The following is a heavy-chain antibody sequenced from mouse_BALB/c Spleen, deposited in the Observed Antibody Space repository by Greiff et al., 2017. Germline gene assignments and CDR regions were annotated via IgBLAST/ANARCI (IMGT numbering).Heavy chain of an antibody. V-gene: IGHV5-6-5*01. CDR3: AREGNYVAMDY. CDR2: ISSGGST. CDR1: GFTFSSYA. D-gene: IGHD2-1*01. Sequence: EVQLVESGGGLVKPGGSLKLSCAASGFTFSSYAMSWVRQTPEKRLEWVASISSGGSTYYPDSVKGRFTISRDNARNILYLQMSSLRSEDTAMYYCAREGNYVAMDYWGQGTSVTVSS. J-gene: IGHJ4*01.